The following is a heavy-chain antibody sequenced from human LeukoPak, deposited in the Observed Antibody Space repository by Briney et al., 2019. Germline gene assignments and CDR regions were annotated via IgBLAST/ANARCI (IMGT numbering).Heavy chain of an antibody. CDR3: AKARGIALFGVAAYFDY. CDR2: ITWNSGSI. CDR1: GFTFDDYA. V-gene: IGHV3-9*01. J-gene: IGHJ4*02. Sequence: GGSLRLSCAASGFTFDDYAIHWVRQAPGNGLEWVSGITWNSGSIGYADSVKGRFTISRDNAKNSLYLQMNSLRPEDTALYYCAKARGIALFGVAAYFDYWGQGTLVTVSS. D-gene: IGHD3-3*01.